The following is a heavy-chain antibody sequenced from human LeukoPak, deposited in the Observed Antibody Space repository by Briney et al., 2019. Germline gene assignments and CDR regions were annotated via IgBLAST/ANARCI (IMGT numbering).Heavy chain of an antibody. Sequence: SETLSLTCTVSGGSISSYYWSWIRQPPGKGLEWIGYIYYSGSTNYNPSLKSRVTISVDTSKNQFSLKLSSVTAADTAVYYCARDSPSTGYGSGSYIDYWGQGTLVTVSS. CDR1: GGSISSYY. D-gene: IGHD3-10*01. J-gene: IGHJ4*02. CDR3: ARDSPSTGYGSGSYIDY. V-gene: IGHV4-59*12. CDR2: IYYSGST.